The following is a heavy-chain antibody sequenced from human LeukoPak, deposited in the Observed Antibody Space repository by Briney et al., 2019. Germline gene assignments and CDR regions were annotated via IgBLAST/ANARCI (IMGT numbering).Heavy chain of an antibody. CDR1: DYSITSGFY. J-gene: IGHJ4*02. CDR3: ASSVAMVPDY. V-gene: IGHV4-38-2*01. CDR2: IYHSGNT. D-gene: IGHD3-10*01. Sequence: SETLSLTCVVSDYSITSGFYWGWIRQPPGKGLEWIGTIYHSGNTYYNPSLKSRVTISVDTSKNKFSLKLSSVTAADTAVYYCASSVAMVPDYWGQGTLVTVSS.